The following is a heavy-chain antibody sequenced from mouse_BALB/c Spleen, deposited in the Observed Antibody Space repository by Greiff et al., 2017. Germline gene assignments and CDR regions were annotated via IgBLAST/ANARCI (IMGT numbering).Heavy chain of an antibody. CDR2: ISYDGSN. J-gene: IGHJ3*01. D-gene: IGHD2-4*01. CDR3: ARYDYDGAY. V-gene: IGHV3-6*02. CDR1: SYSITSGYY. Sequence: EVQLQESGPGLVKPSQSLSLTCSVTSYSITSGYYWNWIRQFPGNKLEWMGYISYDGSNNYNPSLKNRISITRDTSKNQFFLTLNSVTTEDTATYYCARYDYDGAYWGQGTLVTVSA.